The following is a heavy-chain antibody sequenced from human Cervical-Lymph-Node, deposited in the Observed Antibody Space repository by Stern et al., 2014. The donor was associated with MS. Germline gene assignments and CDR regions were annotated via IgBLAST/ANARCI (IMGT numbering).Heavy chain of an antibody. D-gene: IGHD3-3*01. CDR1: GYTFTQYP. Sequence: QVQLVQSGAEVKKPGASVKVSCKASGYTFTQYPINWVRQAPGQSLEWMGWISTVNGHTKYSEKFQGRVTITWDTSASTVYMELSSLKSEDTGVYFCTHSTGYYDPFDSWGQGTLVTVSS. CDR3: THSTGYYDPFDS. CDR2: ISTVNGHT. J-gene: IGHJ4*02. V-gene: IGHV1-3*04.